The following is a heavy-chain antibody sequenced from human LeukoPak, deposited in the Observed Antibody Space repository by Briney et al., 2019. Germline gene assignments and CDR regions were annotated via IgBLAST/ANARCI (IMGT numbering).Heavy chain of an antibody. D-gene: IGHD3-3*01. V-gene: IGHV3-7*01. Sequence: GGSLRLSCASSGFTFSSYWMSCVRQAPGKGLEWVANIKQDGSEKYYVDSVKGRFTISRDNAKNSLYLQMNSLRAEDTAVYYCARDQDWSGYIFDYWGQGTLVTVSS. J-gene: IGHJ4*02. CDR3: ARDQDWSGYIFDY. CDR1: GFTFSSYW. CDR2: IKQDGSEK.